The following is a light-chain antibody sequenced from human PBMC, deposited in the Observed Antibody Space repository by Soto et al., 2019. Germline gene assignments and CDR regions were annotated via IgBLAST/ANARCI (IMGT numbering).Light chain of an antibody. CDR2: DVS. Sequence: QSVLPQPASVSGSPGQSITISCTGTTSDVGRYNYVSWYQQHPGKAPKLIIYDVSNRPSGVSNRFSGSKSGNTASLTISGLQAEDEADYYCNSYTSSSTYVFGTGXKVTVL. CDR1: TSDVGRYNY. J-gene: IGLJ1*01. V-gene: IGLV2-14*01. CDR3: NSYTSSSTYV.